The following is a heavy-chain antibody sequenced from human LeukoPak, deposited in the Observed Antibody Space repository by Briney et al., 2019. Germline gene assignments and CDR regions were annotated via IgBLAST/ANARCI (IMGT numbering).Heavy chain of an antibody. D-gene: IGHD6-6*01. J-gene: IGHJ4*02. V-gene: IGHV4-59*08. CDR1: GGSISSYY. CDR2: IYYSGST. Sequence: SETLSLTCTVSGGSISSYYWSWIRQPPGKGLEWIGYIYYSGSTNYNPSLKSRVTISVDTSKNQFSVKLSSVTAADTAVYYCAGYVEYSAYYFDYWGQGTLVTVSS. CDR3: AGYVEYSAYYFDY.